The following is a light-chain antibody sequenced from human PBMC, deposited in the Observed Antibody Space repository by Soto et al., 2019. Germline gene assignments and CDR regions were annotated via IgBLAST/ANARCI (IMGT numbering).Light chain of an antibody. V-gene: IGLV2-8*01. J-gene: IGLJ1*01. CDR2: EVS. CDR1: SSDVGGYDY. CDR3: TSYAGNNNFCV. Sequence: QSVLTQPPSASGSPGQSVTISCIGTSSDVGGYDYVSWYQQHPGKAPKLIISEVSKRPSGVPDRFSGSKSGNTASLTVSGLQAEDEADYYCTSYAGNNNFCVFGTETKLTVL.